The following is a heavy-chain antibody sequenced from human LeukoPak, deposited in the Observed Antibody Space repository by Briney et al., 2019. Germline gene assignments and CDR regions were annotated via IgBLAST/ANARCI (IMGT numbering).Heavy chain of an antibody. Sequence: PSETLSLTCTVSGGSISSYYWSWIRRPPAKGLEWIGYIYYSGSTNYNPSLKSRVTISVDTSKNQFSLKLSSVTAADTAVYYCAREGPRCGGDCWYFDYWGQGTLVTVSS. D-gene: IGHD2-21*02. V-gene: IGHV4-59*01. J-gene: IGHJ4*02. CDR1: GGSISSYY. CDR3: AREGPRCGGDCWYFDY. CDR2: IYYSGST.